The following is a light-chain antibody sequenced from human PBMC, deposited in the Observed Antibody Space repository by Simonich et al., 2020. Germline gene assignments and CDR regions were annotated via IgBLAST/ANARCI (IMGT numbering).Light chain of an antibody. J-gene: IGLJ2*01. CDR1: SSDFGGYNY. CDR3: SSYTSSSTFVV. CDR2: DVS. Sequence: QSALTQPASVSGSPGQSITISCTGTSSDFGGYNYVSWYQQHPGKSPKLKIYDVSMRPSGVSNRFSGSKSGNTASLTIFGLQAEDEADYYCSSYTSSSTFVVFGGGTKLTVL. V-gene: IGLV2-14*01.